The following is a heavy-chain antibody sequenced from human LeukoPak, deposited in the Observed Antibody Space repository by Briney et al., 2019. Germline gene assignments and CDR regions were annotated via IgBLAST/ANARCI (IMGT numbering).Heavy chain of an antibody. J-gene: IGHJ6*03. V-gene: IGHV4-39*01. CDR2: IYYSGST. D-gene: IGHD2-2*02. Sequence: PSETLSLTYTVSGGSISSSSYYWGWIRQPPGKGLEWIGSIYYSGSTYYNPSLKSRVTISVDTSKNQFSLKLSSVTAADTAVYYCASMKTDIVVVPAAILFPYYYYYMDVWGKGTTVTVSS. CDR3: ASMKTDIVVVPAAILFPYYYYYMDV. CDR1: GGSISSSSYY.